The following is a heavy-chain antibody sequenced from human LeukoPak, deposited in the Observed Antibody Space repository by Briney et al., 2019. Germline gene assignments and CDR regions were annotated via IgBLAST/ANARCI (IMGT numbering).Heavy chain of an antibody. J-gene: IGHJ4*02. CDR3: ARSTRSWIDY. D-gene: IGHD2-2*01. CDR2: ISGSGGST. V-gene: IGHV3-23*01. CDR1: GFTFSSYA. Sequence: GGSLRLSCAASGFTFSSYAMSWVRQAPGKGLEWVSAISGSGGSTYYADSVKGRFTISRDNSKNTLYLQMNSLRIEDTAMYYCARSTRSWIDYWGQGTLVTVSS.